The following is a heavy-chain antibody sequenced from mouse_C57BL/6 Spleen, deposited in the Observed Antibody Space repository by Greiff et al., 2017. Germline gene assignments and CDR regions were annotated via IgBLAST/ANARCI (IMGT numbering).Heavy chain of an antibody. Sequence: VQLQQPGAELVRPGASVKLSCTASGFNIKDDYMHWVKQRPEQGLEWIGWIDPENGDTEYASKFQGKATITADTSSNTAYQQLSSLTSEDTAVYYCTRNPEDYWGQGTTLTVAS. CDR1: GFNIKDDY. J-gene: IGHJ2*01. V-gene: IGHV14-4*01. CDR2: IDPENGDT. CDR3: TRNPEDY. D-gene: IGHD2-1*01.